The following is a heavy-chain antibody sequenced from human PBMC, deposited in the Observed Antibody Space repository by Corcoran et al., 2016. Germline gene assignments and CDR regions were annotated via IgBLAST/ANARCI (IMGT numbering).Heavy chain of an antibody. CDR3: ARADIVVVPAAKHYYYGMDV. D-gene: IGHD2-2*01. J-gene: IGHJ6*02. CDR2: INPNSGGT. Sequence: QVQLVQSGAEVKKPGASVKVSCKASGYTFTGYYMHWVRQAPGQGLEWMGWINPNSGGTNYAQKFQGRVTMTRDTSISTAYMEVSRLTSDDTAVYYWARADIVVVPAAKHYYYGMDVWGQGTTVTVSS. V-gene: IGHV1-2*02. CDR1: GYTFTGYY.